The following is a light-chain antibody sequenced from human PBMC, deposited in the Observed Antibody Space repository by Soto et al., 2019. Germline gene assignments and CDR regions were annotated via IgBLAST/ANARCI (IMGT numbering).Light chain of an antibody. V-gene: IGKV3-20*01. J-gene: IGKJ4*01. CDR3: QQYDSSGVS. Sequence: EIVLTQYPGTLSLSPGESGTLSCRASQSVSNNYLGWYQQKPGQAPRLLIYGASNRATGIPDRFSGSGSGTDFTLTISRLELEDFAVYYCQQYDSSGVSFGGGTKVEIK. CDR2: GAS. CDR1: QSVSNNY.